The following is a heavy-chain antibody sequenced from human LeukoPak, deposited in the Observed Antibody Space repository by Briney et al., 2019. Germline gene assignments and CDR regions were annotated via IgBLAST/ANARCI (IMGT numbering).Heavy chain of an antibody. J-gene: IGHJ4*02. D-gene: IGHD5-18*01. CDR2: IYYSGST. Sequence: SETLSLTCTVAGGSISSYYWSWIRQPPGKGLEWLGYIYYSGSTNYNPSLKSRVTISVDTSKNQFSLKLSSVTAADTAVYYCARDLRSYGFDYWGQGTLVTVSS. CDR3: ARDLRSYGFDY. V-gene: IGHV4-59*01. CDR1: GGSISSYY.